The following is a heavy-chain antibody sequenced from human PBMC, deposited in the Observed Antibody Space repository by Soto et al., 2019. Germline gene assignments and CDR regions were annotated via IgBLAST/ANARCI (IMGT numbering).Heavy chain of an antibody. CDR3: AREFITIFGVALDY. V-gene: IGHV3-30-3*01. CDR1: GFTVRSYA. CDR2: ISYDGSNK. J-gene: IGHJ4*02. D-gene: IGHD3-3*01. Sequence: GSLRLCCAASGFTVRSYAMHWVRQAPGKGLEWVAVISYDGSNKYYADSVKGRFTISRDNSKNTLYLQMNSLRAEDTAVYYCAREFITIFGVALDYWGQGTLVTVPS.